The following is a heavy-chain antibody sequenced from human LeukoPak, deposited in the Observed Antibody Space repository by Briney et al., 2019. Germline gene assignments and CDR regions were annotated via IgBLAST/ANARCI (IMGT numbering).Heavy chain of an antibody. D-gene: IGHD3-3*01. CDR1: GFTFSSYA. Sequence: PGGSLRLSCAASGFTFSSYAMSWVRQAPGKGLEWVSAISGSGGSTYYADSAKGRFTISRDNSKNTLYLQMNSLRAEDTAVYYCATLGAYDFWSGYYFDYWGQGTLVTVSS. V-gene: IGHV3-23*01. J-gene: IGHJ4*02. CDR3: ATLGAYDFWSGYYFDY. CDR2: ISGSGGST.